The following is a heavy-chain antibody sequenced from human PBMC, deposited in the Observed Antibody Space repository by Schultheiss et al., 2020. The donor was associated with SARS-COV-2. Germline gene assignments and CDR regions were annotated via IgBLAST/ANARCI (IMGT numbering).Heavy chain of an antibody. V-gene: IGHV3-23*01. CDR2: ISGSGGST. J-gene: IGHJ6*02. CDR1: GFAFSNSG. D-gene: IGHD3-10*01. Sequence: GGSLRLSCAASGFAFSNSGMHWVRQAPGKGLEWVSAISGSGGSTYYADSVKGRFTISRDNSKNTLYLQMNSLRAEDTAVYYCATAAGNYYGSGSYLGKSYGMDVWGQGTTVTVSS. CDR3: ATAAGNYYGSGSYLGKSYGMDV.